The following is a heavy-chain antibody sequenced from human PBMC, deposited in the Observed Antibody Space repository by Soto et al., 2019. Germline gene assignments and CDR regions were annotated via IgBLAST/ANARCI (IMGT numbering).Heavy chain of an antibody. CDR2: INAGNGNT. D-gene: IGHD6-19*01. CDR1: GDGLSIDP. J-gene: IGHJ4*02. Sequence: SRKGAGDGLSIDPGHCRIQTTGQRLEWMGWINAGNGNTKYSQKFQGRVTITRDTSASTAYMELSSLRAEDTAVYYCARGSGWSPPFASWGQGPWSPSPQ. CDR3: ARGSGWSPPFAS. V-gene: IGHV1-3*01.